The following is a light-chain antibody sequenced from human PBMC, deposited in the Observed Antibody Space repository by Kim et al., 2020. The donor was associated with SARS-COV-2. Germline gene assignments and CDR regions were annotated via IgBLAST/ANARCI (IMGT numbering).Light chain of an antibody. CDR3: LQHSTCPVT. CDR1: TDIRNV. Sequence: ASVENRVISSGRGSTDIRNVLGWYQQKPGRAPKRLIYSASSLQSGVPSRFSGSGSGTEFTLTISSVQPEDFATYFCLQHSTCPVTFGQGTRLEIK. V-gene: IGKV1-17*01. CDR2: SAS. J-gene: IGKJ5*01.